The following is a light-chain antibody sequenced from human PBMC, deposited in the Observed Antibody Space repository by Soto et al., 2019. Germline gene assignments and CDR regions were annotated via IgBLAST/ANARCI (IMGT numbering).Light chain of an antibody. V-gene: IGKV1-5*01. Sequence: DIPITHSPSNLSASVLYRVTITCRASQGIVRWLAWYQQKPGKAPKLLIYDASSLESGVPSRFSGSGAGTEFTLTISSLQPDDFATYYCQHYYGFSRTFGQGTKVDIK. CDR2: DAS. J-gene: IGKJ1*01. CDR1: QGIVRW. CDR3: QHYYGFSRT.